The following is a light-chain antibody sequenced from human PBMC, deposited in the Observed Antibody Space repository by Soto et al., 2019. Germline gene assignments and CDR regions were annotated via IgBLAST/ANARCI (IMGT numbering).Light chain of an antibody. J-gene: IGKJ1*01. CDR2: GAS. CDR3: QQYDNWPWT. Sequence: EIVMTQSPATLCVSPGGRATLSCRASQSISDTLAWYQQKPGQAPRLLIHGASTRAPGFPARFSGSGSGTDFTLTISSLQSEDFAVYYCQQYDNWPWTFGQGTKVDI. V-gene: IGKV3-15*01. CDR1: QSISDT.